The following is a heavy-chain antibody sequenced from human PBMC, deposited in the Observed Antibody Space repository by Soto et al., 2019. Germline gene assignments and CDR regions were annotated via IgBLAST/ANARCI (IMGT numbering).Heavy chain of an antibody. D-gene: IGHD3-3*01. Sequence: EVQLVESGGCLVKPGGSLRLSCAASGFTFSNAWMSWVRQAPGKGLEWVGRIKSKTDGGTTDYAAPVKGRFTISRDDSKNTLYLQMNSLKTEDTAVYYCTTDGYSRYYDFWSGGYGMDVWGQGTTVTVSS. CDR3: TTDGYSRYYDFWSGGYGMDV. CDR2: IKSKTDGGTT. CDR1: GFTFSNAW. J-gene: IGHJ6*02. V-gene: IGHV3-15*01.